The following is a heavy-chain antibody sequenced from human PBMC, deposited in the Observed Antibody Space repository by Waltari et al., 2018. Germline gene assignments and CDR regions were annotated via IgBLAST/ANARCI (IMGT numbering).Heavy chain of an antibody. CDR3: AEDRPYGGPTQLFQH. Sequence: QVQLVESGGGLVQPGRSLRLSCAASGFTFSSYGMHWVRQAPGKGLEWVAVISYDGSNKYYADSVKGRFTISRDNSKNTLYLQMNSLRAEDTAVYYCAEDRPYGGPTQLFQHWGQGTLVTVSS. V-gene: IGHV3-30*18. CDR2: ISYDGSNK. CDR1: GFTFSSYG. D-gene: IGHD4-17*01. J-gene: IGHJ1*01.